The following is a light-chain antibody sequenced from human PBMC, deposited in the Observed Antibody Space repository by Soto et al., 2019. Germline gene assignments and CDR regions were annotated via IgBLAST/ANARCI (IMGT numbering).Light chain of an antibody. Sequence: DTLMTQSPATLSLSPGERATLSCWASQNVDNNLVWYQQRPGQPPRLLIYGASTRVTGVPARFSGSGAGTEFTLTISSLQSEDFAVYYCQQYDDWPRTFGQGTNVDIK. CDR3: QQYDDWPRT. J-gene: IGKJ2*01. CDR2: GAS. CDR1: QNVDNN. V-gene: IGKV3-15*01.